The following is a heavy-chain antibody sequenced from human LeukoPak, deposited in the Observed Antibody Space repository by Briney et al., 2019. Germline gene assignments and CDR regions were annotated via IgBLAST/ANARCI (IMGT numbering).Heavy chain of an antibody. D-gene: IGHD1-26*01. J-gene: IGHJ4*02. CDR3: TRGGRGTSYYWQY. Sequence: GGSLRLSCAASGFTFDDYAMHWVRQAPGKGLEWVSGISWNSGSIGYADSVKGRFTISRDNAKDSLYLHMDSLSADDSGVYYCTRGGRGTSYYWQYWGQGTLITVSS. CDR1: GFTFDDYA. CDR2: ISWNSGSI. V-gene: IGHV3-9*01.